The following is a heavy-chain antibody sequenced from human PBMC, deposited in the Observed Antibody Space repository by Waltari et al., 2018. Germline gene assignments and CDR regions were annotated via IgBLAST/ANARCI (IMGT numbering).Heavy chain of an antibody. CDR2: IIPIFGTA. CDR3: ARLLGYSGYDPPAHFDY. Sequence: QVQLVQSGAEVKKPGSSVKVSCKASGGTFSSYAISWVRPVPVQGLEWMGGIIPIFGTANYAQKFQGRVTITADESTSTAYMELSSLRSEDTAVYYCARLLGYSGYDPPAHFDYWGQGTLVTVSS. V-gene: IGHV1-69*01. D-gene: IGHD5-12*01. CDR1: GGTFSSYA. J-gene: IGHJ4*02.